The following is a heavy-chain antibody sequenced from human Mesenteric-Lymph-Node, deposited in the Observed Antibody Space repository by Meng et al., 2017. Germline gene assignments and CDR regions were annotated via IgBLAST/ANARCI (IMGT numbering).Heavy chain of an antibody. V-gene: IGHV5-51*01. CDR1: GYSFNTYW. CDR3: ARHAKRFYADTSGYYDDGFDI. Sequence: KVSCKGSGYSFNTYWIGWVRQMPGKGLEWVGIIYPGDSDTRYSPSFQGQVTISADKSITTAYLQWSSLRASDTAMYYCARHAKRFYADTSGYYDDGFDIWGQGTTVTVSS. CDR2: IYPGDSDT. D-gene: IGHD3-22*01. J-gene: IGHJ3*02.